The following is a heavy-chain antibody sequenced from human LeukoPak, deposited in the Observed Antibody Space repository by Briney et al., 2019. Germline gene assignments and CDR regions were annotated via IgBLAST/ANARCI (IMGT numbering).Heavy chain of an antibody. J-gene: IGHJ5*01. D-gene: IGHD2-2*01. CDR1: GYTFSDYY. CDR2: INPYTGDT. CDR3: TRYTYGTSPRGDS. V-gene: IGHV1-2*02. Sequence: ASVKVSCKASGYTFSDYYIRWVRQAPGQRLEWMGWINPYTGDTDNAQKFQGRVTLTRDTSISTAYMALSGLRSDDTAVYYCTRYTYGTSPRGDSWGQGTLVTVSS.